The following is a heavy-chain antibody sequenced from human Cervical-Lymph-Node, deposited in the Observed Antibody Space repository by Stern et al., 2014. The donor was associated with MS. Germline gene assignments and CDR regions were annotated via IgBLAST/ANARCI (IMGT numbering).Heavy chain of an antibody. CDR1: GFTVSSYY. V-gene: IGHV3-53*01. D-gene: IGHD3-9*01. CDR3: ARDSTGSNYFDY. CDR2: SYSGGSK. J-gene: IGHJ4*02. Sequence: EVQLLESGGGLIQPGGSLRLSCAASGFTVSSYYMSWVRQAPGKGLEWVSLSYSGGSKYYADTVKGRFTISRDNSKNTLYLQMNSLRAEDTAVYYCARDSTGSNYFDYWGQGTLVTVSS.